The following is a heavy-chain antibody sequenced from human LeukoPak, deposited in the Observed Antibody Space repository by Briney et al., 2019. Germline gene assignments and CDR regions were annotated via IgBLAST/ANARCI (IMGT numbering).Heavy chain of an antibody. CDR3: VRGQYQLLAMYNWFDP. J-gene: IGHJ5*02. CDR2: IIPILGTA. Sequence: SVNVSFKCSVCTFSSYAFSWVRQAPGQGREGMGMIIPILGTANYAQKFQGRVTITADKSTSTAYMELSRLRSEDTAVYYCVRGQYQLLAMYNWFDPWGQGTLVTVSS. D-gene: IGHD2-2*01. V-gene: IGHV1-69*04. CDR1: VCTFSSYA.